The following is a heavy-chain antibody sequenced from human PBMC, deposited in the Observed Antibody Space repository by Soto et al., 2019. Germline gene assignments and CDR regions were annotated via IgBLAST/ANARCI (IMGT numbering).Heavy chain of an antibody. CDR2: VNPSGST. V-gene: IGHV4-34*01. Sequence: SETLSLTCAVYGGSLSGYQWSWIRQPPGKGLEWIGEVNPSGSTNYNPSLKSRVSISIDKSKNQFSLKLTSVIAADTAVYYCARDGDGCIHPWGQGVLVTVS. CDR3: ARDGDGCIHP. CDR1: GGSLSGYQ. D-gene: IGHD2-8*01. J-gene: IGHJ5*02.